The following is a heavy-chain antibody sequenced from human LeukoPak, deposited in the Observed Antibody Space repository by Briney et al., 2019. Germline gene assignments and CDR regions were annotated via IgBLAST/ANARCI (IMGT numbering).Heavy chain of an antibody. CDR2: IYYSGST. CDR1: GGSISSYY. D-gene: IGHD5-12*01. V-gene: IGHV4-59*01. CDR3: AREGGYDFGWFDP. Sequence: PSETLSLTCTVSGGSISSYYWSWIRQPPGKGLEWIGYIYYSGSTNYNPSLESRVTMSVDTSKNQFSLKLSSVTAADTAVYYCAREGGYDFGWFDPWGQGTLVTVSS. J-gene: IGHJ5*02.